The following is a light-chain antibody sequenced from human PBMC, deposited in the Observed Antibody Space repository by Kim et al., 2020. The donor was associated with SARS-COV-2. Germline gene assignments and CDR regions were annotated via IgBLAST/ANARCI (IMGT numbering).Light chain of an antibody. Sequence: QSALTQPASVSGSPGQSITISCTGTSSDVGGYNYVSWYQQHPGKAPKLMIYDVSKRPSGVSNRFSGSKSGNTASLTISGLQAEDEADYYCSSYTSSSTTYVFGTGTKVTFL. V-gene: IGLV2-14*01. CDR2: DVS. CDR1: SSDVGGYNY. J-gene: IGLJ1*01. CDR3: SSYTSSSTTYV.